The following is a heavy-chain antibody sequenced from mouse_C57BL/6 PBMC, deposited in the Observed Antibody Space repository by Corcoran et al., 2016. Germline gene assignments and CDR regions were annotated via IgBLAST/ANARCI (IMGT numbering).Heavy chain of an antibody. CDR1: GYSITSGYY. V-gene: IGHV3-6*01. D-gene: IGHD3-2*02. CDR3: ASDSSGPYYYAMDY. Sequence: DVQLQESGPGLVKPSQSLSLTCSVTGYSITSGYYWNWIRQFPGNKLEWMGYISYDGSNNYNPSLKNRISITRDTSKNQFFLTLNSVTTEDTATYYCASDSSGPYYYAMDYWGQGTSVTVSS. CDR2: ISYDGSN. J-gene: IGHJ4*01.